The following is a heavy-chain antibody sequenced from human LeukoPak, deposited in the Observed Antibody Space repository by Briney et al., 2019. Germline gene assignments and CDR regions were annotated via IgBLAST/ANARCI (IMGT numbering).Heavy chain of an antibody. J-gene: IGHJ6*04. CDR3: ARGSYGDYAHWYYYGMDV. V-gene: IGHV1-2*04. CDR1: GYTFTGYY. CDR2: INPNSGGT. Sequence: GASVKVSCKASGYTFTGYYMHWVRQAPGQGLEWMGWINPNSGGTNYAQKFQGWVTMTRDTSISTAYMELSSLRSEDTAVYYCARGSYGDYAHWYYYGMDVWGKGTTVTVSS. D-gene: IGHD4-17*01.